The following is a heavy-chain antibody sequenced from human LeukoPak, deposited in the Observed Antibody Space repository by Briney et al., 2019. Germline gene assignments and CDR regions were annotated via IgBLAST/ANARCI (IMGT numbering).Heavy chain of an antibody. CDR1: GCSLSASGVG. D-gene: IGHD3-10*01. CDR3: ARYGSGATYYFDS. CDR2: IYRDDYK. V-gene: IGHV2-5*02. J-gene: IGHJ4*02. Sequence: SGPTPVDPPETLTLTSTFSGCSLSASGVGVGWIRRPPGKALEWLALIYRDDYKRDSPSLKSRITITKDTSKNQVVVTMTNMAPVDTATYYCARYGSGATYYFDSWGQGTLVTVSS.